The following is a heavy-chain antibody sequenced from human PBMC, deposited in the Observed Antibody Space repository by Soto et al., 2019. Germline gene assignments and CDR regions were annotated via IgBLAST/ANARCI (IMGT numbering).Heavy chain of an antibody. D-gene: IGHD3-10*01. CDR1: GRSISSVNYY. CDR2: IYHSGST. V-gene: IGHV4-30-2*01. CDR3: ARAGTAIGIDY. J-gene: IGHJ4*02. Sequence: SETLSLTCTVSGRSISSVNYYWSWIRQPPGKGLEWIGYIYHSGSTYYNPSLKSRVTISVDRSKNQFSLKLSSVTAADTAVYYCARAGTAIGIDYWGQGTLVTVSS.